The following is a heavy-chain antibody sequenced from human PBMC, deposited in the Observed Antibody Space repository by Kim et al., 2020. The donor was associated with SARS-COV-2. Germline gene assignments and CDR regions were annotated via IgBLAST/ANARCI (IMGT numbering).Heavy chain of an antibody. V-gene: IGHV3-30*02. D-gene: IGHD5-18*01. Sequence: DSGKGRFTNSRDNSKDTVYLQMNSLRTDDTAVYYCAKDFGHSYGFYNYFDPWGQGTLVIVSS. J-gene: IGHJ5*02. CDR3: AKDFGHSYGFYNYFDP.